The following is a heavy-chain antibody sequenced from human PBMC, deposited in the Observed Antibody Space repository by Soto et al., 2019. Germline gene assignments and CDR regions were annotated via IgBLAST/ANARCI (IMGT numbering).Heavy chain of an antibody. CDR3: ARRRSSGGFDY. CDR2: IYYSGST. D-gene: IGHD6-19*01. J-gene: IGHJ4*02. CDR1: GGSISSSSYY. V-gene: IGHV4-39*01. Sequence: SETLSLTCTVSGGSISSSSYYWGWIRQPPGKGLEWIGSIYYSGSTYYNPSLKSRVTISVDTSKNQFSLKLSSVTAADTAVYYCARRRSSGGFDYWGQGTLVTVS.